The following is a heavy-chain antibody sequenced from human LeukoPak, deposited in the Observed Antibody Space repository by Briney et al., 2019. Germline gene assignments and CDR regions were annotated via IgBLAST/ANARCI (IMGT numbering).Heavy chain of an antibody. Sequence: SETLSLTCSVSGGSISSSSYYWDWIRQPPGKGLEWIGSIYYSGSTYYNPSLKSRVTISVDTSKNQFSLKLSSVTAADTAVYYCARGPRGYLDYWGQGTLVTVSS. D-gene: IGHD3-10*01. J-gene: IGHJ4*02. CDR2: IYYSGST. V-gene: IGHV4-39*01. CDR3: ARGPRGYLDY. CDR1: GGSISSSSYY.